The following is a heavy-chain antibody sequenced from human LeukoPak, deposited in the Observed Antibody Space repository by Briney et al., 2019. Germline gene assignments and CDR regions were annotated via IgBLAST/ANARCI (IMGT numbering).Heavy chain of an antibody. CDR1: GFTVSTNY. CDR3: ARDRAYSYGYSYYFEN. V-gene: IGHV3-53*01. CDR2: IYSGGAT. D-gene: IGHD5-18*01. J-gene: IGHJ4*02. Sequence: PGGSLRLSCAASGFTVSTNYMSRVRQAPGKGMVWVSVIYSGGATFYADSVKGRFTISRDNSRNTLYLQMNSLRAEDTAVYYCARDRAYSYGYSYYFENWGQGTLVTVSS.